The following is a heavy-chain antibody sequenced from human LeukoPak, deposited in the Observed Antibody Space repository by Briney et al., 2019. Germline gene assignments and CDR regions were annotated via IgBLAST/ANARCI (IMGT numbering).Heavy chain of an antibody. CDR3: ARVYTVTTDFWFDP. V-gene: IGHV4-30-4*08. D-gene: IGHD4-11*01. CDR1: GGSISSGDYY. Sequence: PSETLSLTCTVSGGSISSGDYYWSWIRQPPGKGLEWIGYIYYSGSTYYNPSLKSRVTISVDTSKNQFSLKLSSVTAADTAVYYCARVYTVTTDFWFDPWGQGTLVTVSS. CDR2: IYYSGST. J-gene: IGHJ5*02.